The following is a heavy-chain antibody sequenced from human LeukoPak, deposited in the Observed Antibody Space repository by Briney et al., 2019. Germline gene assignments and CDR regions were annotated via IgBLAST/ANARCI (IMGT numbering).Heavy chain of an antibody. Sequence: ASVKVSCKASGYTFTSYDINWVRQATGQGLEWMGWMNPNSGNTGYAQKFQGRVTMTRNTSISTAYMELSSLRSEDTAVYYCARGRTITMVRGVIIIAPFGYWGQGTLVTVSS. J-gene: IGHJ4*02. CDR1: GYTFTSYD. V-gene: IGHV1-8*01. CDR2: MNPNSGNT. CDR3: ARGRTITMVRGVIIIAPFGY. D-gene: IGHD3-10*01.